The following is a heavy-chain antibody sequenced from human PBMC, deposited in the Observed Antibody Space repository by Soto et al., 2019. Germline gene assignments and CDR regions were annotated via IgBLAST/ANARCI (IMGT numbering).Heavy chain of an antibody. V-gene: IGHV1-2*04. D-gene: IGHD2-15*01. CDR1: GYTFTGYY. CDR2: INPNSGGT. Sequence: QVQLVQSGAEVKKPGASVKVSCKASGYTFTGYYMHWVRQAPGQGLEWMGWINPNSGGTNYAQKFQGWVTMTRDTSISTAYMELSRLRSDDTAVYYCARGVGGGSCSPQVFCPYYYYYMDVWGKGTTVTVSS. J-gene: IGHJ6*03. CDR3: ARGVGGGSCSPQVFCPYYYYYMDV.